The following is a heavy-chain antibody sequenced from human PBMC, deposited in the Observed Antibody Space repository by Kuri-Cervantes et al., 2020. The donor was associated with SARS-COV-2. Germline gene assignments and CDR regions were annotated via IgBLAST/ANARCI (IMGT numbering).Heavy chain of an antibody. D-gene: IGHD3-10*01. J-gene: IGHJ4*02. V-gene: IGHV3-15*01. Sequence: LSLTCAASGFTFSNAWMSWVRQAPGKGLEWVGRIKSKTDGGTTDYAAPVKGRFTISRDDSKNTLYLQMNSLKTEDTAVYYCTTVRFGELLQYYFDYWGQGTLVTVSS. CDR3: TTVRFGELLQYYFDY. CDR2: IKSKTDGGTT. CDR1: GFTFSNAW.